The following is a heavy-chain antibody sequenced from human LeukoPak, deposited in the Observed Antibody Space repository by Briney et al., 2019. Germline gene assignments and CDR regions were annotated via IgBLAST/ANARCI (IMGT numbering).Heavy chain of an antibody. CDR3: AREALSEVFGLDV. V-gene: IGHV1-46*01. CDR2: FYPNSAYT. CDR1: GYTFTDYA. J-gene: IGHJ6*02. Sequence: EASVTVSCKASGYTFTDYAVHWVRPAPGQGLAWLGIFYPNSAYTIYAQTFQGRVTMTGNASTDSAYMELSSLRSEDTAIYFCAREALSEVFGLDVWGQGTTVTVSS.